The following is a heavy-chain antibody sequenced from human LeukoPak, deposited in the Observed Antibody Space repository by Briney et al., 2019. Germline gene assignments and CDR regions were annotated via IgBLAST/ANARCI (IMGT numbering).Heavy chain of an antibody. CDR3: ARNSGWSEAIDY. Sequence: SETLSLTCTVFGGSISSYYWSWIRQPPGKGLEWIGYIYYSGSTNYNPSLKSRVTISVDRSKNQFSLKLSSVTAADTAVYYCARNSGWSEAIDYWGQGTLVTVSS. J-gene: IGHJ4*02. CDR1: GGSISSYY. CDR2: IYYSGST. V-gene: IGHV4-59*08. D-gene: IGHD6-19*01.